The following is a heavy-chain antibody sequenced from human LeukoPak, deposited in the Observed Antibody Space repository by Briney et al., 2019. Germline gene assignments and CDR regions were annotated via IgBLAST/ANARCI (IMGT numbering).Heavy chain of an antibody. J-gene: IGHJ4*02. D-gene: IGHD4-17*01. CDR3: ARGDTVTTIGY. CDR1: GFNFSKYG. Sequence: GGSLRLSCASSGFNFSKYGMHWVRQAPGKGLEWVAFTRFDGSTKYHRDSVKGRFTVSRDNAKNTLYLQMNSLRAEDTAVFYCARGDTVTTIGYWGQGTLVIVSS. V-gene: IGHV3-30*02. CDR2: TRFDGSTK.